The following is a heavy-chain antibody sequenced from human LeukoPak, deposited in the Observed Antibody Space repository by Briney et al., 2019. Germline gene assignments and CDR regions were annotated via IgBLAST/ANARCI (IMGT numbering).Heavy chain of an antibody. D-gene: IGHD4-17*01. CDR3: ARDHGDPYHFDY. J-gene: IGHJ4*02. CDR2: IWYDGSNK. Sequence: PGRSLRLSCAASGFTFSSYGMHWVRQAPGKGLEWVAVIWYDGSNKYYADSVKGRFTTSRDNSKNTLYLQMNSLRAEDTAVYYCARDHGDPYHFDYWGQGTLVTVSS. V-gene: IGHV3-33*01. CDR1: GFTFSSYG.